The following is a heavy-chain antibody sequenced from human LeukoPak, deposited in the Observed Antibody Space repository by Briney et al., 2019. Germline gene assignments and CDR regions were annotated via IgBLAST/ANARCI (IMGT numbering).Heavy chain of an antibody. J-gene: IGHJ6*02. CDR2: ISGSGSST. CDR1: GFTFSSYA. CDR3: AKVMDPYYYYGMDV. V-gene: IGHV3-23*01. D-gene: IGHD2-8*01. Sequence: GGSLRLSCAASGFTFSSYAMSWVRQAPGKGLEWVSAISGSGSSTYYADSVKGRFTISRDNSKNTLYLQMNSLRAEDTAVYYCAKVMDPYYYYGMDVWGQGTTVTVSS.